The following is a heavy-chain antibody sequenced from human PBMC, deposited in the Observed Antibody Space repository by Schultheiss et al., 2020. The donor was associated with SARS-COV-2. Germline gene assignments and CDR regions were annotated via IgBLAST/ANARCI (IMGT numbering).Heavy chain of an antibody. D-gene: IGHD4-11*01. CDR3: AKDLRSNYVDFDY. Sequence: GESLKISCAASGFTFSSYWMHWVRQAPGKGLVWVSRINSDGSSTSYADSVKGRFTISRDNSKNTLYLQMNSLRAEDTAVYYCAKDLRSNYVDFDYWGQGTLVTVSS. J-gene: IGHJ4*02. CDR2: INSDGSST. V-gene: IGHV3-74*01. CDR1: GFTFSSYW.